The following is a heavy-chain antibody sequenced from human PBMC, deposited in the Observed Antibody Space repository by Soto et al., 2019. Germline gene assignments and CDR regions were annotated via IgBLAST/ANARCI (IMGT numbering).Heavy chain of an antibody. CDR2: MNPNSGNT. Sequence: ASVKVSCKASGYTFTSYDINWVRQATGQGLEWMGWMNPNSGNTGYARKFQGRVTMTRNTSISTAYMELSSLRSEDTAVYYCARGGWDYGGNYNYYYGMDVWDQGTTVTVSS. D-gene: IGHD4-17*01. V-gene: IGHV1-8*01. J-gene: IGHJ6*02. CDR1: GYTFTSYD. CDR3: ARGGWDYGGNYNYYYGMDV.